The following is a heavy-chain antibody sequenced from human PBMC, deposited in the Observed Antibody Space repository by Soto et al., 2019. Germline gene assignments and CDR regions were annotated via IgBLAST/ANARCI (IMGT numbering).Heavy chain of an antibody. D-gene: IGHD6-19*01. CDR2: ISYDGSNK. Sequence: GGSLRLSCAASGFTFSSYAMHWVRQAPGKGLEWVAVISYDGSNKYYADSVKGRFTITRDMSTSTAYMELSSLRSEDTAVYYCAAGSRGWTEGLIYYYYGMDVWGQGTTDTVSS. V-gene: IGHV3-30-3*01. CDR3: AAGSRGWTEGLIYYYYGMDV. CDR1: GFTFSSYA. J-gene: IGHJ6*02.